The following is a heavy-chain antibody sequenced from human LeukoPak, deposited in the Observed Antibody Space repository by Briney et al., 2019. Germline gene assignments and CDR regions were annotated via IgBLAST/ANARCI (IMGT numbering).Heavy chain of an antibody. D-gene: IGHD3-22*01. CDR1: GGSISSGGHY. Sequence: SETLSLTCTVSGGSISSGGHYWSWIRQHPGKGLEWIGYIYYSGSTYYNPSLKSRVTISVDTSKNQFSLKLSSVTAADTAVYYCARMYYYDSSGYYDWGQGTLVTVSS. CDR3: ARMYYYDSSGYYD. J-gene: IGHJ4*02. CDR2: IYYSGST. V-gene: IGHV4-31*03.